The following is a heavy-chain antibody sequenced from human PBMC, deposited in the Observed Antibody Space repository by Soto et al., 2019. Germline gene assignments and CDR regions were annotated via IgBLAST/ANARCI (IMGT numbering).Heavy chain of an antibody. J-gene: IGHJ4*02. CDR1: GGSISSTDHF. CDR2: IYYTGTT. CDR3: ARQVTYYIFAPPCLLDS. V-gene: IGHV4-39*01. Sequence: QLQLKESGPGRVKFSETLSLTCTVSGGSISSTDHFWGWIRQSPGKGLEWIGSIYYTGTTDYSPSLKRDVTISGDKSTIQFSLSLRSVTAADRPLDYWARQVTYYIFAPPCLLDSWGQGSLVSVSS. D-gene: IGHD3-9*01.